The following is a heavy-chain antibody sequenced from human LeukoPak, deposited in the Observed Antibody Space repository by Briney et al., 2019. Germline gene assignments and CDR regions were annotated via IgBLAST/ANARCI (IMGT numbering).Heavy chain of an antibody. D-gene: IGHD6-19*01. V-gene: IGHV4-59*01. CDR2: IYYSGST. J-gene: IGHJ4*02. CDR1: GDSISSYY. CDR3: ARSYSSGPFDL. Sequence: SETLSLTCTVSGDSISSYYWNWIRQPPGKGLEGIGYIYYSGSTKYNASLKSRVTISLDTSNNQFSLKLRSMTAADTAVYYCARSYSSGPFDLWGQGTLVIASS.